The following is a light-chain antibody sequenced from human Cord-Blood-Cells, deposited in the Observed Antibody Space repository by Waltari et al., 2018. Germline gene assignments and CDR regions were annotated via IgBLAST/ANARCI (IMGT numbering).Light chain of an antibody. V-gene: IGLV1-44*01. J-gene: IGLJ2*01. CDR3: AAWDDSLNGVV. CDR2: SNN. CDR1: SSNLRSNT. Sequence: QSVLTQPPSASGTPGQRVPISCSGSSSNLRSNTVNWYQTLPGTAPKLLIYSNNQRPSGVPDRVSGSKSGTSASLAISGLQSEDEADYYCAAWDDSLNGVVFGGGTKLTVL.